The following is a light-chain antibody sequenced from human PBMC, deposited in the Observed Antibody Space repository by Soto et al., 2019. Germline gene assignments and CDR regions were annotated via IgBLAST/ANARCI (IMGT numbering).Light chain of an antibody. CDR1: NSEVGGFNF. J-gene: IGLJ1*01. V-gene: IGLV2-8*01. Sequence: QSVLTQPPSASGSPGQSVTISCTGTNSEVGGFNFVSCYQHHPGKAPKLFIYEVYKRPSGVLDRFFGSNFGNTAALTFFGLQAEDEADYYCSSYVGTNSYVFGTGTKVTVL. CDR2: EVY. CDR3: SSYVGTNSYV.